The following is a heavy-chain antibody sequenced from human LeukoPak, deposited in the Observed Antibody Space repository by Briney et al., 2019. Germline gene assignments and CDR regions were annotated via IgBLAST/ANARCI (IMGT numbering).Heavy chain of an antibody. D-gene: IGHD3-10*01. CDR2: VNDSGGT. J-gene: IGHJ6*02. CDR3: ARGGIWFGDLSINYGMDV. Sequence: SETLSLTCAVYGGSFSGYDWTGVRQPPGKRLEWSGDVNDSGGTNSNPSLKSRVTISVDTSKNQFSLKVSSVTAADTAVYYCARGGIWFGDLSINYGMDVWGQGTTVTVSS. CDR1: GGSFSGYD. V-gene: IGHV4-34*01.